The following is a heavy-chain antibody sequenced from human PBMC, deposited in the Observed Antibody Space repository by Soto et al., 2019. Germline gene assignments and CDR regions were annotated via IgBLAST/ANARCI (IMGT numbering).Heavy chain of an antibody. J-gene: IGHJ4*02. CDR3: VRGPSDHKLRLVEWPYGDY. CDR2: IYSGHTT. D-gene: IGHD3-3*01. CDR1: GFIVSSNQ. V-gene: IGHV3-53*01. Sequence: GGSLRLSCVAAGFIVSSNQMSWVRQAPGKGLEWVSVIYSGHTTYYADSVEGRFTISRDDSKNTLYLQMNSLRVEDTAVYYCVRGPSDHKLRLVEWPYGDYWGQGALVTVSS.